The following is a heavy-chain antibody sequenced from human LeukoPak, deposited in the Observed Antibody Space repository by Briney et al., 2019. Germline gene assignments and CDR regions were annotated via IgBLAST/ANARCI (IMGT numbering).Heavy chain of an antibody. D-gene: IGHD3-10*01. Sequence: PSETLSLTCTVSGDSISSSSTYYWVWLRQPPGKGLAWIGGMYYTGNTYYNPSLKSRVAISVDMSKNQFSLKLNSVTAADTAVYYCARQAAGNYFGSGSYYPWGQGTLVAVSS. CDR1: GDSISSSSTYY. CDR2: MYYTGNT. CDR3: ARQAAGNYFGSGSYYP. J-gene: IGHJ5*02. V-gene: IGHV4-39*01.